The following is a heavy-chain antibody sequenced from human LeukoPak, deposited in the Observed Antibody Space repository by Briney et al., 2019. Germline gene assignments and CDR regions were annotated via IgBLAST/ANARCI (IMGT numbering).Heavy chain of an antibody. V-gene: IGHV1-18*04. J-gene: IGHJ6*03. CDR1: GYTFTSYG. D-gene: IGHD3-16*02. CDR2: ISGDKVNT. Sequence: GASVKVSCKASGYTFTSYGINWVRQAPGQGLEWMGWISGDKVNTHYAQNLQGRVTVTTETSTSTAYMELRSLRSDDTAIYSCARGFIALRDYHYMDVWGKGTTVTVSS. CDR3: ARGFIALRDYHYMDV.